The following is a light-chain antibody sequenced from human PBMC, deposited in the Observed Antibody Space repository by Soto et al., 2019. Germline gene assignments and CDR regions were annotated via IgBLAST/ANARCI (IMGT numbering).Light chain of an antibody. J-gene: IGKJ2*02. Sequence: DIQMTQSPSTLSASVGERVTITCGASQSISSWLAWYQQKPGKAPKLLIYDASSLESGVPSRFSGSGSGTEFTLTISSLQPDDFATYYCQQYNSYPCTFGHGTKLEIK. CDR1: QSISSW. V-gene: IGKV1-5*01. CDR3: QQYNSYPCT. CDR2: DAS.